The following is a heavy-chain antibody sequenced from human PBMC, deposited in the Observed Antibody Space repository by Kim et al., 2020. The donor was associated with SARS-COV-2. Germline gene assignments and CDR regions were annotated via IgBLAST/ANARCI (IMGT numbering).Heavy chain of an antibody. J-gene: IGHJ4*02. CDR2: IGVSEIRT. D-gene: IGHD1-26*01. CDR3: AKDLLTGHTTTSVFRRPRVDPEYYFDY. CDR1: GFTFSSYA. V-gene: IGHV3-23*01. Sequence: GGSLRLSCAASGFTFSSYAMTWVRQAPGKGLEWVSSIGVSEIRTYYADSVKGRFTISRDNSKNTLYLQINSLRAEDTAIYYCAKDLLTGHTTTSVFRRPRVDPEYYFDYWGQGTLVTVSS.